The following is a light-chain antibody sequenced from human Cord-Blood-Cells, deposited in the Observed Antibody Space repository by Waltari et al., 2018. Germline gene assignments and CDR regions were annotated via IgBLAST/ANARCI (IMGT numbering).Light chain of an antibody. V-gene: IGKV1-5*03. CDR2: KAS. J-gene: IGKJ1*01. CDR1: QSISSW. Sequence: DIQMTQSPSTLSASVGDRVTITCRASQSISSWLAWYQQKPGKAPKLLNYKASSLESGVPARFSGSGSGTEFTLTISSLQPDDFATYYCQQYNSYSSTAPWTFGQGTKVEIK. CDR3: QQYNSYSSTAPWT.